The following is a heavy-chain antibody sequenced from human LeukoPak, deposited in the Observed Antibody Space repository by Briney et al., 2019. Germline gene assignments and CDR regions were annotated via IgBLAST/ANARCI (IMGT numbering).Heavy chain of an antibody. D-gene: IGHD3-22*01. CDR3: ARDSGDYYDSSGYYRGYFDY. Sequence: PSETLSLTCTVSGGSISSGGYYWSWIRQHPGKGLEWIGYIYYSGSTYYNPSLKSRVTISVDTSKNQFSLKLSSVTAADTAVYYCARDSGDYYDSSGYYRGYFDYWGQGTLVTVSS. CDR2: IYYSGST. CDR1: GGSISSGGYY. V-gene: IGHV4-31*03. J-gene: IGHJ4*02.